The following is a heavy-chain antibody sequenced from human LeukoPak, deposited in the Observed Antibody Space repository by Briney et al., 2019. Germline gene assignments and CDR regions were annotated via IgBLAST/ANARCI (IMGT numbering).Heavy chain of an antibody. D-gene: IGHD4-17*01. CDR3: AAVPRPTV. CDR2: SSPNSGGT. J-gene: IGHJ4*02. Sequence: ASVKVSCKASGYTFTAYYMHWVRQAPGQGREWMGWSSPNSGGTRYAQKFQGRGSMTRDTYISTAYMELSSPRSEDPAVYYCAAVPRPTVWGQATLVTVSS. CDR1: GYTFTAYY. V-gene: IGHV1-2*02.